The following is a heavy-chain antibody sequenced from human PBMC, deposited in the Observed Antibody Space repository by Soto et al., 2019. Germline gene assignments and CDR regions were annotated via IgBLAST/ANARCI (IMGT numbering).Heavy chain of an antibody. CDR2: IHHSGST. V-gene: IGHV4-59*01. J-gene: IGHJ3*02. CDR3: ARSYYDSSGYLDAFDI. D-gene: IGHD3-22*01. Sequence: QVQLQESGPGLVKPSETLSLTCTVSGGSIGSYYWSWIRQPPVQGLEWIAYIHHSGSTNYSRSLKSRVTISGHTSKSQFSLRLTSVTAADTAVYYYARSYYDSSGYLDAFDIWGQGTMVTVSS. CDR1: GGSIGSYY.